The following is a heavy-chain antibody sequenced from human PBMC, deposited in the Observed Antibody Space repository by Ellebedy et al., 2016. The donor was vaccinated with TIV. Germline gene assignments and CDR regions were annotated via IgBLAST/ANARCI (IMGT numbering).Heavy chain of an antibody. J-gene: IGHJ4*02. Sequence: GGSLRLSXGASGLTFSNFAMSWVRQAPGKRLEWVSTISGAGGTTYYADSVKGRFTVSRDNSKNTLYLQMNSLRAEDTAVYYCARGGYSGTYYSGYFDYWGQGFLVTVSS. CDR2: ISGAGGTT. CDR1: GLTFSNFA. CDR3: ARGGYSGTYYSGYFDY. D-gene: IGHD1-26*01. V-gene: IGHV3-23*01.